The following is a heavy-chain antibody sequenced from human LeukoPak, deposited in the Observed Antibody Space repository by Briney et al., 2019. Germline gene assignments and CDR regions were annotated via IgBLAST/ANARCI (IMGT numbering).Heavy chain of an antibody. CDR2: INPNSGGT. CDR3: ARAYYYDSSGYSIIDY. Sequence: ASVKVSCKASGYTFNGYYMHWVRQAPGQGLEWMGRINPNSGGTNYAQKFQGRVTMTRDTSISTAYMELSRLRPDDTAVHYCARAYYYDSSGYSIIDYWGQGTLVTVSS. J-gene: IGHJ4*02. D-gene: IGHD3-22*01. CDR1: GYTFNGYY. V-gene: IGHV1-2*06.